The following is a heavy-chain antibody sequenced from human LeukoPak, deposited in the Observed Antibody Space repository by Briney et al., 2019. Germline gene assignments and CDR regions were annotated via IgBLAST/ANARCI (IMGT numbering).Heavy chain of an antibody. CDR1: GFTFSSYA. CDR2: ISGSGGST. D-gene: IGHD3-10*01. J-gene: IGHJ4*02. Sequence: GGSLRLSCAASGFTFSSYAMSWVRQAPGKGLEWVSAISGSGGSTYYADSVKGRFTISRDNAKNSLYLQMNSLRAEDTAVYYCARDREGFDYWGQGTLVTVSS. V-gene: IGHV3-23*01. CDR3: ARDREGFDY.